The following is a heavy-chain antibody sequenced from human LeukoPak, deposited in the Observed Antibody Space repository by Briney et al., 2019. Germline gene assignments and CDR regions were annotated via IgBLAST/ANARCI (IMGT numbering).Heavy chain of an antibody. CDR2: IYPGDSDT. J-gene: IGHJ3*02. CDR3: ARRYYYDSSGYYYVGFDDAFDI. Sequence: GEPLKISGKGSVDSFTIYWIGWVRQMPGKGLEWMGIIYPGDSDTRYSPSFQGQVTISADKSISTAYQQWSSLKASDTAMYYCARRYYYDSSGYYYVGFDDAFDIWGQGTMVTVSS. CDR1: VDSFTIYW. D-gene: IGHD3-22*01. V-gene: IGHV5-51*01.